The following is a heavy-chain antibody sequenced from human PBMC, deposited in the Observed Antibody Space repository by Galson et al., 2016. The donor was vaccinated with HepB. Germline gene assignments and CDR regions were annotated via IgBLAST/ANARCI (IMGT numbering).Heavy chain of an antibody. J-gene: IGHJ4*02. CDR2: IKCKADGGTT. V-gene: IGHV3-15*01. Sequence: SGAVSGFTFGDFWMNWVRQAPGKGLDWVGCIKCKADGGTTDYAAPVHGRFLISRDDLKNTLYLHMSSLKTDDTAVNYCTTDIPRTRGNNVAYWGQGTLVTVSS. D-gene: IGHD1/OR15-1a*01. CDR1: GFTFGDFW. CDR3: TTDIPRTRGNNVAY.